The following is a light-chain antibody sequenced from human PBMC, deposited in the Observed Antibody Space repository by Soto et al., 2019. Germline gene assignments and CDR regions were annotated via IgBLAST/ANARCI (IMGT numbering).Light chain of an antibody. J-gene: IGKJ1*01. CDR2: GSS. Sequence: EIVLTQSPGTLSLSPGERATIPCRASQRVSSRYFAWFQQRPGQVPRLLIFGSSSRAPGIPDRFSGSGSGTDFTLTISRLEPEDFGVYYCQQYYHSPRTFGQGSKVEIK. CDR3: QQYYHSPRT. CDR1: QRVSSRY. V-gene: IGKV3-20*01.